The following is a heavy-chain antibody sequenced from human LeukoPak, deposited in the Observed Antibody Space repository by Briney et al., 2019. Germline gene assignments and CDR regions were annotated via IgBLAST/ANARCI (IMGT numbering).Heavy chain of an antibody. J-gene: IGHJ2*01. V-gene: IGHV4-59*01. CDR1: GDSISSWY. D-gene: IGHD2-15*01. CDR2: IYYSGTT. CDR3: ARVGYCSHGSCLRLDWYFDL. Sequence: SETLSLTCAVSGDSISSWYWSWIRQPPGKGLEWIGYIYYSGTTYYNPSLKSRVSISFDTSKNQFSLKLSSVTAADTAVYYCARVGYCSHGSCLRLDWYFDLWGRDTLVTVSS.